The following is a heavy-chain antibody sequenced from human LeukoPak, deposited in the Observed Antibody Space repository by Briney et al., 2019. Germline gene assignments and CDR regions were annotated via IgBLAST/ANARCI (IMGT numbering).Heavy chain of an antibody. CDR1: GGSISSYY. V-gene: IGHV4-59*01. CDR2: IYYSGST. CDR3: ARGEWFDP. D-gene: IGHD1-26*01. J-gene: IGHJ5*02. Sequence: SETLSLTCTVSGGSISSYYWSWIRQPPGKGLEWIGYIYYSGSTNYNPSLKSRVTISVDTSKNRYSLKRSSVTAADTAVYYCARGEWFDPGGEGTLVTVSS.